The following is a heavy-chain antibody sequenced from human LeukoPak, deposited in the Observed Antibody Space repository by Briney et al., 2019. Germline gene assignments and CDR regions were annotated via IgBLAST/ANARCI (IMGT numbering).Heavy chain of an antibody. CDR2: LYASGSA. J-gene: IGHJ4*02. D-gene: IGHD5-18*01. CDR3: ARGPTWIQLWYPADY. CDR1: GFTVSSNY. V-gene: IGHV3-53*01. Sequence: GGSLRLSCAASGFTVSSNYMSWVRQAPGKGLEWVSILYASGSAYYADSVKGRFTISRDNSKNTLYLQMNSLRAEDTAVYYCARGPTWIQLWYPADYWGQGTLVTVSS.